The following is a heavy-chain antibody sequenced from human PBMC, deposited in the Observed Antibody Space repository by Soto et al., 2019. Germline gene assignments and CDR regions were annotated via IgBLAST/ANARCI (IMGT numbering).Heavy chain of an antibody. D-gene: IGHD1-7*01. V-gene: IGHV3-21*01. CDR3: ARGARNFAPELDY. CDR1: GFTFSSYS. CDR2: ISSSSSYI. Sequence: GESLKISCAASGFTFSSYSMNWVRQAPGKGLEWVSSISSSSSYIYYADSVKGRFTISRDNAKNSLYLQMNSLRAEDTAVYYCARGARNFAPELDYWGQGTLVTVSS. J-gene: IGHJ4*02.